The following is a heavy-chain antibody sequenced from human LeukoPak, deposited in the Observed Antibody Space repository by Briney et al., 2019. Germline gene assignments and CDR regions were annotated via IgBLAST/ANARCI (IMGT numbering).Heavy chain of an antibody. Sequence: GGSLRLSCAASGFTLSSYWMHWVRQAPGKGLVWVSRINTDGSSTSYADSVKGRFTISRDNAKNTLYLQMNSLRAEDTAVYYCARGGDSSGYYYLDYWGQGTLVTVSS. CDR2: INTDGSST. CDR3: ARGGDSSGYYYLDY. CDR1: GFTLSSYW. V-gene: IGHV3-74*01. J-gene: IGHJ4*02. D-gene: IGHD3-22*01.